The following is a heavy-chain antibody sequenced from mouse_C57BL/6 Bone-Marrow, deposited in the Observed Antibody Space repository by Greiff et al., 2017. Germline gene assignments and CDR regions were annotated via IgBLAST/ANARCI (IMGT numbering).Heavy chain of an antibody. Sequence: QVKLQQSGAELVRPGASVKLSCKASGYTFTDYYINWVKQRPGQGLEWISRIYPCSGNSYYNEKFKGKATLTAEKSSSTAYMQLSSLTSEDTAVYYCSRGFHGITTVVDYFDYWGQGTTLTVSS. CDR1: GYTFTDYY. D-gene: IGHD1-1*01. V-gene: IGHV1-76*01. CDR3: SRGFHGITTVVDYFDY. J-gene: IGHJ2*01. CDR2: IYPCSGNS.